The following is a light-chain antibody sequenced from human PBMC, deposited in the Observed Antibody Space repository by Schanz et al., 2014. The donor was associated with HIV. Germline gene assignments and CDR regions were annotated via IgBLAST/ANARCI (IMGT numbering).Light chain of an antibody. CDR3: SSYTTSSTLV. J-gene: IGLJ2*01. CDR1: SSDIGAYNL. CDR2: EGT. V-gene: IGLV2-14*02. Sequence: QSALTQPASVSGSPGQSITISCTGTSSDIGAYNLISWYQQHPGKAPKFIIYEGTKRPSGISNRFSGSKSGNTASLTISGLQAEDEADYYCSSYTTSSTLVFGGGTKLTVL.